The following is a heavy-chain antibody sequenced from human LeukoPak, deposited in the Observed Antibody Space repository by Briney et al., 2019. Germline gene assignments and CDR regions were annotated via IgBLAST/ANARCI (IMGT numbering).Heavy chain of an antibody. CDR1: GFTFSNAW. V-gene: IGHV3-15*01. Sequence: SGGSLRLSCAASGFTFSNAWMSWVRQAPGKGLEWVGRIKSKDYGGTTDYAAPVKGRFTISRDDSKNTLYLQMNSLKTEDTAVYYCSTNKGGYVIDYWGQGTLVTVSS. D-gene: IGHD3-16*01. CDR2: IKSKDYGGTT. J-gene: IGHJ4*02. CDR3: STNKGGYVIDY.